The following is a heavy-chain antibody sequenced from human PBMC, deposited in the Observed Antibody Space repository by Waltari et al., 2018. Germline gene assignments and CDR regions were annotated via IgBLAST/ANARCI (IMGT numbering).Heavy chain of an antibody. CDR2: IWYDGSKK. J-gene: IGHJ6*02. CDR1: GLSFKNYC. CDR3: ARDQYGESFYYAMNV. V-gene: IGHV3-33*01. D-gene: IGHD1-26*01. Sequence: QEKLVESGGGVVQSGRSLKLSCEAAGLSFKNYCLHWVRQAPGKGLEWVAIIWYDGSKKYYADSVKGRFDISRDNSRNTLYLQMDSLRAEDTAVYFCARDQYGESFYYAMNVWGQGTAVTVSS.